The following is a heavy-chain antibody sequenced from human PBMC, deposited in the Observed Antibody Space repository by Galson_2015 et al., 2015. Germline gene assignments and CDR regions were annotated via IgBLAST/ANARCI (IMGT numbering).Heavy chain of an antibody. CDR3: ARWTPGVIAVASHFDY. V-gene: IGHV4-39*07. Sequence: SETLSLTCTVSGGSISSSSYYWGWIRQPPGKGLEWIGSIYYSGSTYYNPSLKSRVTISVDTSKNQFSLKLSSVTAADTAVYYCARWTPGVIAVASHFDYWGQGTLVTVSS. D-gene: IGHD6-19*01. CDR1: GGSISSSSYY. J-gene: IGHJ4*02. CDR2: IYYSGST.